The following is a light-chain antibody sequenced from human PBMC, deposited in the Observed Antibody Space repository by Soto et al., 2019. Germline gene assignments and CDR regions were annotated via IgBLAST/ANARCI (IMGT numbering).Light chain of an antibody. Sequence: QSVLTQPASVSGSPGQSITISCTGTSSDVGGYNYVSWYQQHPGKAPKLMIYDVSHRPSGVSNRFSGSKSGNTASLTISGLQAEDEADYYCSSYTSSRTLVFGGGTKVTVL. CDR3: SSYTSSRTLV. J-gene: IGLJ2*01. CDR2: DVS. CDR1: SSDVGGYNY. V-gene: IGLV2-14*03.